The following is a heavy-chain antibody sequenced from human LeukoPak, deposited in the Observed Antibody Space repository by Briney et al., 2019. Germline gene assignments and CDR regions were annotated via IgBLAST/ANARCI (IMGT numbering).Heavy chain of an antibody. CDR1: GYTFTSYG. CDR3: ARRDYDSSGWWFDP. CDR2: ISAYNGNT. J-gene: IGHJ5*02. D-gene: IGHD3-22*01. Sequence: VASVKVPCKASGYTFTSYGISWVRQAPGQGLEWMGWISAYNGNTNYAQKLQGRVTMTTDTSTSTAYMELRSLRSDDTAVYYCARRDYDSSGWWFDPWGQGTLVTVSS. V-gene: IGHV1-18*01.